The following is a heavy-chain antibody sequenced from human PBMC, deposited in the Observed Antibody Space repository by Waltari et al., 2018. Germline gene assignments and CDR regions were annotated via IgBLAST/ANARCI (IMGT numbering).Heavy chain of an antibody. D-gene: IGHD6-13*01. V-gene: IGHV1-69*04. J-gene: IGHJ4*02. CDR3: ARGYKSIAAAYY. CDR2: IIPNLGTA. Sequence: QVQLVHSGDEVNKPGSSVKVSCKASGRTFSSSAISWVRQAPGKGLEWMGKIIPNLGTANYAQKVQGRVTMTADKSTSTAYMELSSLRSEDTAVYYCARGYKSIAAAYYWGQGTLVTVSS. CDR1: GRTFSSSA.